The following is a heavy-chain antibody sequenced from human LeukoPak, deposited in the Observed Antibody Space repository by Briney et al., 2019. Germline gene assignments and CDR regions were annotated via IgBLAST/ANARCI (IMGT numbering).Heavy chain of an antibody. CDR1: GFTFSSYG. J-gene: IGHJ4*02. Sequence: GGSLRLSCAASGFTFSSYGMHWVRQAPGKGLEWVAFIRYDGSNKYYADSVKGRFTISRDNSKNTLYLQMNSLRAEDTALYYCAKDLRAVADGDYYWGQGTLVTVSS. V-gene: IGHV3-30*02. CDR2: IRYDGSNK. CDR3: AKDLRAVADGDYY. D-gene: IGHD6-19*01.